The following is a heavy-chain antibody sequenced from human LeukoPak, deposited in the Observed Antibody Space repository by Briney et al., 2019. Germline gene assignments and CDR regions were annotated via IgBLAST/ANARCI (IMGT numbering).Heavy chain of an antibody. Sequence: PSETLSLTCAVYGGSFSGYYWSWIRQPPGKGLGWIGEINHSGSTNYNPSLKSRVTISVDTSKNQFSLKLSSVTAADTAVYYCARGSPNNSRSSFGYYFDYWGQGTLVTVSS. D-gene: IGHD6-6*01. J-gene: IGHJ4*02. V-gene: IGHV4-34*01. CDR3: ARGSPNNSRSSFGYYFDY. CDR1: GGSFSGYY. CDR2: INHSGST.